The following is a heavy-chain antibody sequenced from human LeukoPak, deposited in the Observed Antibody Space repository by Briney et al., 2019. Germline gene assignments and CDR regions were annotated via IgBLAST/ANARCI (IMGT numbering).Heavy chain of an antibody. CDR1: GYTFTSYY. CDR2: INPSGGST. J-gene: IGHJ1*01. Sequence: ASVEVSCKASGYTFTSYYMHWVRQAPGQGLEWMGIINPSGGSTSYAQKFQGRVTMTRDMSTSTVYMELSSLRSEDTAVYYCARGGRNDYVSNAEYFQHWGQGTLVTVSS. V-gene: IGHV1-46*01. D-gene: IGHD3-16*01. CDR3: ARGGRNDYVSNAEYFQH.